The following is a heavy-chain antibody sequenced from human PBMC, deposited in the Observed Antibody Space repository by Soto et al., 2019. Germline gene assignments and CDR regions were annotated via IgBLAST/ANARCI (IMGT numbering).Heavy chain of an antibody. CDR3: AREDCSGGSCYVDY. CDR1: GGSISSSSYY. Sequence: SETLSLTCTVSGGSISSSSYYWGWIRQPPGKGLEWIGSIYYSGSTNYNPSLKSRVTISVDTSKSQFSLKLSSVTAADTAVYYCAREDCSGGSCYVDYWGQGTLVTVSS. J-gene: IGHJ4*02. CDR2: IYYSGST. V-gene: IGHV4-39*07. D-gene: IGHD2-15*01.